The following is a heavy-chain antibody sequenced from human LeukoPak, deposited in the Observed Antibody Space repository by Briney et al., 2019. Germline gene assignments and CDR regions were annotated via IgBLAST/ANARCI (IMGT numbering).Heavy chain of an antibody. CDR2: INPNSGGT. Sequence: ASVKVSCKASGYTFAGYYMHWVRQAPGQGLEWMGWINPNSGGTNYAQKFQGRVTMTRNTSISTAYMELSSLRSEDTAVYYCARGGLLGPYWYFDLWGRGTLVTVSS. J-gene: IGHJ2*01. CDR3: ARGGLLGPYWYFDL. CDR1: GYTFAGYY. V-gene: IGHV1-2*02. D-gene: IGHD2-21*01.